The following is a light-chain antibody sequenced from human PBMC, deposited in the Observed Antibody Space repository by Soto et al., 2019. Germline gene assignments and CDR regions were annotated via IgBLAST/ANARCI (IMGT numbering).Light chain of an antibody. CDR3: CSYAGTRYV. V-gene: IGLV2-23*01. Sequence: QSVLTQPASVPGSPGQSITISCTGTSSDVGNYNLVSWYQQHSGKVPKLMIYEGSKRPSGISTRFSGSKSGNTASLTISGLQAEDEADYYCCSYAGTRYVFGTGTKVTVL. CDR1: SSDVGNYNL. J-gene: IGLJ1*01. CDR2: EGS.